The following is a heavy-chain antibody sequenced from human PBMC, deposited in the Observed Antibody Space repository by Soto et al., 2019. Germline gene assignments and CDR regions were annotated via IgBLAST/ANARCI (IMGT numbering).Heavy chain of an antibody. D-gene: IGHD3-16*02. CDR3: AASFFYYGMDV. CDR1: GYTFTNYW. V-gene: IGHV5-51*01. CDR2: IYPGDSDT. Sequence: GESLKISCKGSGYTFTNYWIGWVRQMPGKGPEWMGIIYPGDSDTKYNPSFQGQVTISADKSITTTYLQWSSLKASDTAIYYCAASFFYYGMDVWGQGTTVTVSS. J-gene: IGHJ6*02.